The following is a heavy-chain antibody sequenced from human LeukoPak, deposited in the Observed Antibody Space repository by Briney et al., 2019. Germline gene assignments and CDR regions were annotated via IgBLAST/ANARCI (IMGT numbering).Heavy chain of an antibody. V-gene: IGHV4-31*03. D-gene: IGHD5-18*01. CDR3: ARGGRGYSYGYDY. J-gene: IGHJ4*02. CDR1: GGSISSGGYY. Sequence: PSETLSLTCTVSGGSISSGGYYWSWIRQHPGKGLEWIGYIYYSGSTYYNPSLKSRVTISVDTSKNQFSLKLSSVTAADTAVYYCARGGRGYSYGYDYWGQGTLVTVSS. CDR2: IYYSGST.